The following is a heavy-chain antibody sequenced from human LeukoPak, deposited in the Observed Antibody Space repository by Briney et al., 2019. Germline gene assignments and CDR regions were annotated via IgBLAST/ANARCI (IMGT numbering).Heavy chain of an antibody. V-gene: IGHV3-23*01. J-gene: IGHJ4*02. Sequence: GGSLRLSCAASGFTFSSYWMNWARQAPGKGLEWVSAISGSGDSTYYGDSVKGRFTISRDNSKNTLYLQMNSLRAEDTAVYYCAKTRPLDSSSWSHGDYWGQGTLVTVSS. D-gene: IGHD6-13*01. CDR3: AKTRPLDSSSWSHGDY. CDR1: GFTFSSYW. CDR2: ISGSGDST.